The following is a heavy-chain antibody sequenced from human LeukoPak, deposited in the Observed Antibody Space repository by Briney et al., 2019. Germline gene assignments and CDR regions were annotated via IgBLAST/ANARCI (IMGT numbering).Heavy chain of an antibody. CDR3: AVPTIYGVGAFDV. J-gene: IGHJ3*01. D-gene: IGHD2/OR15-2a*01. CDR1: GITFEDYG. V-gene: IGHV3-43*02. CDR2: ISGKGDKT. Sequence: GGSLRLSCVASGITFEDYGIHWARQAPGKGLEWVSLISGKGDKTYYVDSVKGRFTVSRDNSRNTLYLQMDSLRDEDTAFYYCAVPTIYGVGAFDVWGQGTMLMVSS.